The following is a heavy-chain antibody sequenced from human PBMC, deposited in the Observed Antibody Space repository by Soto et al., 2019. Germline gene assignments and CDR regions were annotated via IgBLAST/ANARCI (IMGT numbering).Heavy chain of an antibody. J-gene: IGHJ5*02. D-gene: IGHD3-10*01. CDR2: ISSDSRTT. Sequence: EVQLVESGGGLVQPGGSLRLSCVASGFSFSSFSMNWVRQAPGKGLEWISYISSDSRTTSYADSVEGRFSISRDNAANSLFLQIDSLSAEGTALYYCARDGGLYYGSDGLDPWGKGTLVSVSS. CDR3: ARDGGLYYGSDGLDP. V-gene: IGHV3-48*01. CDR1: GFSFSSFS.